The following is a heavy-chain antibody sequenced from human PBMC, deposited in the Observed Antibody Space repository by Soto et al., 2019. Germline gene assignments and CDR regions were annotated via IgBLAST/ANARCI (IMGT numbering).Heavy chain of an antibody. CDR1: GFTFSDYS. CDR2: IDSRGRTL. D-gene: IGHD6-6*01. V-gene: IGHV3-11*01. J-gene: IGHJ4*02. Sequence: GGSLRLSCVASGFTFSDYSMSWIRQAPGKGLEWLAFIDSRGRTLSYADSVKGWFTISRDNAENSLYLQMDSLRADDTAVYYCARQAARNYIDSWGQGNSVTVSS. CDR3: ARQAARNYIDS.